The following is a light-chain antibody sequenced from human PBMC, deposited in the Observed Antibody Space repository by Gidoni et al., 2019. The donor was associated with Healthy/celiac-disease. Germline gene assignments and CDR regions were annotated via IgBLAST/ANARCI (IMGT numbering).Light chain of an antibody. V-gene: IGLV3-1*01. J-gene: IGLJ2*01. CDR3: QAWDSRVV. CDR2: QDS. Sequence: SFELTQPPSASVSPGQTASITCSGDKLGDKYSCWYQQKPGQYPVLVIYQDSKRPSGIPERFSGSNSGNTATLTISGTQAMDEADYYCQAWDSRVVFGGGTKLTVL. CDR1: KLGDKY.